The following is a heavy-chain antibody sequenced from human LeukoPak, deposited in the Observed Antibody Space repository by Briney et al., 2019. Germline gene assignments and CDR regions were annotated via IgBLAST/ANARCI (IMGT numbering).Heavy chain of an antibody. CDR1: GFTFSSYW. V-gene: IGHV3-74*01. Sequence: GGSLRLSCAASGFTFSSYWMHWVRQAPGKGLVWVSRINSDGSSTNYADSVKGRFTISRDNAKNTLNLQMNSLRAEDTAVYYCARGARGSGTASDYWGQGTLVTVSS. CDR2: INSDGSST. J-gene: IGHJ4*02. CDR3: ARGARGSGTASDY. D-gene: IGHD3-10*01.